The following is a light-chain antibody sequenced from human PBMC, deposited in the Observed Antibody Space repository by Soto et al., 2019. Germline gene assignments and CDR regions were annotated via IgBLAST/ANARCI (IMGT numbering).Light chain of an antibody. V-gene: IGKV2-28*01. CDR3: MQAVQLWK. Sequence: ITQSTTSLPVSPGSPASISCRSSQSLLPSDGSCSLDLYLQKPGQSPQLLIYLGSNRASGGPDRFRGSGTGTDFTLKISRLEAEDVGVYYCMQAVQLWKFGQVTMVDIK. CDR1: QSLLPSDGSCS. CDR2: LGS. J-gene: IGKJ1*01.